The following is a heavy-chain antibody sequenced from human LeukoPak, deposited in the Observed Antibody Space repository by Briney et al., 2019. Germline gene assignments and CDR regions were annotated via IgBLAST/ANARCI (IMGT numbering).Heavy chain of an antibody. V-gene: IGHV3-30*01. CDR3: AKAAAGTGEGNYFDY. J-gene: IGHJ4*02. Sequence: PGGSLRLSCAASGFTFSIYAMHWVRQAPGKGLEWVAAISYDGSSKYYANSVKGRFTISRDNAKNSLYLQMNRLRAEDTALYYCAKAAAGTGEGNYFDYWGQGTLVTVSS. D-gene: IGHD6-13*01. CDR2: ISYDGSSK. CDR1: GFTFSIYA.